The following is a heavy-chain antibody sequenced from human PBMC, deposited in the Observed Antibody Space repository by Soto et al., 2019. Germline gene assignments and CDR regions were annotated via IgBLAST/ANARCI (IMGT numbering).Heavy chain of an antibody. CDR3: ARVLTGDQAAFDI. CDR2: IYYSGGT. J-gene: IGHJ3*02. Sequence: PSETLSLTCTVSGGSISSYYWSWIRQPPGKGLEWIGYIYYSGGTNYNPSLKSRVTISVDTSRNQFSLKLSSVTAADTAVYYCARVLTGDQAAFDIWGQGTMVTVSS. D-gene: IGHD7-27*01. V-gene: IGHV4-59*01. CDR1: GGSISSYY.